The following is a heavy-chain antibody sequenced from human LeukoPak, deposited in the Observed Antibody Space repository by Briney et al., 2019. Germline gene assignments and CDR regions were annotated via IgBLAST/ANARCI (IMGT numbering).Heavy chain of an antibody. V-gene: IGHV3-43*02. CDR3: ARESESSGWYDY. J-gene: IGHJ4*02. CDR2: ISGAGGST. D-gene: IGHD6-19*01. Sequence: GGSLRLSCAAPGFTFHDYAIHWVRQAPGKGLEWVSLISGAGGSTLYADSVTGRFTISRDNSKNSLYLQMNSLRSDDTALYYCARESESSGWYDYWGQGTLVTVSS. CDR1: GFTFHDYA.